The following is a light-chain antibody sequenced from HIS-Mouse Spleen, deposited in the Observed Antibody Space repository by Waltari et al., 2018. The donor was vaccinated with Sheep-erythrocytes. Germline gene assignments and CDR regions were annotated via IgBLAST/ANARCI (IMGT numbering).Light chain of an antibody. J-gene: IGKJ1*01. V-gene: IGKV1-39*01. CDR1: QSISSY. CDR2: AAS. Sequence: DIQMTQSPSSLSASVGDRVTITCRASQSISSYVNWYQQKPGKAPKLLIYAASSLQSGVPSRFSSSGSVTDFTLTISSLQPEDFATYYCQQGYSTPRTFGQGTKVEIK. CDR3: QQGYSTPRT.